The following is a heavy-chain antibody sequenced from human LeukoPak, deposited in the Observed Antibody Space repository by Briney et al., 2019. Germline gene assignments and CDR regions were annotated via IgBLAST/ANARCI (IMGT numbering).Heavy chain of an antibody. CDR1: GFTFGDYA. CDR3: TRSPIYGDYVN. Sequence: GGSLRLSCTASGFTFGDYAMSWVRQAPGKGLEWVGFIRSKAYGGTTEYAASVKGRFTISRDDSKSIAYLQMNSLKPEDTAVYYCTRSPIYGDYVNWGQGTLVTVSS. D-gene: IGHD4-17*01. V-gene: IGHV3-49*04. J-gene: IGHJ4*02. CDR2: IRSKAYGGTT.